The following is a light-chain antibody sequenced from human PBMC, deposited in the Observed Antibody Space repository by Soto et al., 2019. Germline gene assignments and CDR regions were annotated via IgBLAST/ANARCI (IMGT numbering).Light chain of an antibody. CDR3: HQYDNLT. Sequence: DIQMTQSPSSLSASVGDRVTITCQASQDISDFLNWYHQKPGKAPKLLIYDASNLETGVPSRFSGSGSGTDFTFTISSLQPADIATYYCHQYDNLTFRQGTRLEIK. V-gene: IGKV1-33*01. J-gene: IGKJ5*01. CDR1: QDISDF. CDR2: DAS.